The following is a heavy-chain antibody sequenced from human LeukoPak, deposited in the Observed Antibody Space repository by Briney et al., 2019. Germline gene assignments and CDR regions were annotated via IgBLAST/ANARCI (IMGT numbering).Heavy chain of an antibody. Sequence: SETLSLTCTVSGGSISGYYWSWIRQPPGKGLEWVGYIYYSGGAKYNPSLKSRVTISVDTSKNQFSLKLTSVTAADTAVYYCARDIGAARSDYWGQGTLVTVSS. J-gene: IGHJ4*02. CDR2: IYYSGGA. D-gene: IGHD6-6*01. CDR1: GGSISGYY. CDR3: ARDIGAARSDY. V-gene: IGHV4-59*01.